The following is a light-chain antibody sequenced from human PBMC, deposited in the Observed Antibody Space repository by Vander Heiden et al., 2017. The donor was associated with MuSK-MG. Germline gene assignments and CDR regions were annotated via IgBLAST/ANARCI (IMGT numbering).Light chain of an antibody. CDR1: ELGNKY. Sequence: YELPQPPSVSVSPGPPATIPCSGDELGNKYASWYQQKAGQSPVLVIFQDNKRPSGTPERFSCSNSANTATLTIVGTQAMDDDDYYCQTWDSGTVIFGGGTKVTL. CDR3: QTWDSGTVI. CDR2: QDN. J-gene: IGLJ2*01. V-gene: IGLV3-1*01.